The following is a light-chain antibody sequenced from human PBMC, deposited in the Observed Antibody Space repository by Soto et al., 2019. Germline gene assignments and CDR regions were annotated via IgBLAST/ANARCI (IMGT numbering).Light chain of an antibody. CDR2: DAS. Sequence: IVLTQSPGTLSLSPGARSTLSCRASQSVSSSYVAWYQQKPGQAPRLLIYDASNRATGIPARVSGSGAGTDCTRTSSRLEPEDRAVYYCPQYGSSPETFGQGTKVDIK. V-gene: IGKV3-20*01. CDR1: QSVSSSY. J-gene: IGKJ1*01. CDR3: PQYGSSPET.